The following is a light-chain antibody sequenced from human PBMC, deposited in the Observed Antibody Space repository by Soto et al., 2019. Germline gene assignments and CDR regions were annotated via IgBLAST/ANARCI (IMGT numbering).Light chain of an antibody. CDR2: EGS. J-gene: IGLJ1*01. CDR1: SSDVGNYNL. CDR3: CSYARGSTYV. Sequence: QSALTQPASVSGSPGQPNTISCTGTSSDVGNYNLVSWYQQRPGTAPKLMIYEGSKRPSGVSNRFSGSKSDNTASLIISGLQAEDEAHYYCCSYARGSTYVFGPGTKVTVL. V-gene: IGLV2-23*01.